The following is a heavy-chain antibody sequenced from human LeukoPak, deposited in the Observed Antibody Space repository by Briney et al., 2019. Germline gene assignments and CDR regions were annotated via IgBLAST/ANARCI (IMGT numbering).Heavy chain of an antibody. CDR3: AKDLGAEVGVDY. CDR2: ISYDGSNK. J-gene: IGHJ4*02. CDR1: GFTFSSYG. D-gene: IGHD3-3*01. Sequence: GGALRLSCAASGFTFSSYGMHWVRQAPGKGLEGVAVISYDGSNKYYADSVRGRFTISRDNSKNTLYLQMNSLRAEDTAVYYCAKDLGAEVGVDYWGQGTLVTVSS. V-gene: IGHV3-30*18.